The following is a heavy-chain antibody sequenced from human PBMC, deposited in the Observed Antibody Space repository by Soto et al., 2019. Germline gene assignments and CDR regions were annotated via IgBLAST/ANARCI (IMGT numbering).Heavy chain of an antibody. Sequence: SETLSLTCAVSGGSISSGGYSWSWIRQPPGKGLEWIGEINHSGSTNYNPSLKSRVTISVDTSKNQFSLKLSSVTAADTAVYYCARGRGAVVVVAATYYFDYWGQGTLVTVSS. J-gene: IGHJ4*02. V-gene: IGHV4-30-2*01. CDR1: GGSISSGGYS. D-gene: IGHD2-15*01. CDR2: INHSGST. CDR3: ARGRGAVVVVAATYYFDY.